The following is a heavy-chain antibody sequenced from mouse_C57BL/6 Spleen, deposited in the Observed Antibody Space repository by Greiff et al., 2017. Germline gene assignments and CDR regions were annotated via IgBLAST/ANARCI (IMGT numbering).Heavy chain of an antibody. V-gene: IGHV15-2*01. CDR3: ARGDGSSPYWYFDV. CDR1: DSEVFPIAY. Sequence: QVHVKQSGSELRSPGSSVKLSCKDFDSEVFPIAYMSWVRQKPGHGFEWIGGILPSIGRTIYGEKFKGKATLTADKSSSTAYMELRSLTSEDSAVYFCARGDGSSPYWYFDVWGTGTTVTVSS. D-gene: IGHD1-1*01. J-gene: IGHJ1*03. CDR2: ILPSIGRT.